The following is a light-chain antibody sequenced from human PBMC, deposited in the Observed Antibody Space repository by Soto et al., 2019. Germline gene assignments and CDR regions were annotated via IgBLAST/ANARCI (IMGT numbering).Light chain of an antibody. CDR1: QTITSNS. Sequence: EIVLTQSPGTLSLSPGERATLSCRASQTITSNSVAWYLQEPGQAPRLLIHGASTRATGIPDRVSGSGSGTDFTLTFSNLEPEDFGVYYCQQSGSTPLTFGQGTRLEIK. CDR2: GAS. CDR3: QQSGSTPLT. J-gene: IGKJ5*01. V-gene: IGKV3-20*01.